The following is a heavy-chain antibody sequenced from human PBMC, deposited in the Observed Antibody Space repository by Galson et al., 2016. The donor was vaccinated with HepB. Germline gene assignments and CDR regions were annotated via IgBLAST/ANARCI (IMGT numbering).Heavy chain of an antibody. CDR1: GGSISGYH. CDR2: INDGGIT. D-gene: IGHD2/OR15-2a*01. CDR3: ARGRGRTWPTSDY. V-gene: IGHV4-34*01. Sequence: TLSLTCDVHGGSISGYHWNWIRQPPRKGLEWLGEINDGGITSYSPSLESRVTVSVDLSKSRLSLNPVAVTAADTAVYYCARGRGRTWPTSDYWGQGVLVTVSS. J-gene: IGHJ4*02.